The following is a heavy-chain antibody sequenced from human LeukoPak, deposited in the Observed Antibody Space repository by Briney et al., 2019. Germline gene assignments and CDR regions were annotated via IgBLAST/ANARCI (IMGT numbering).Heavy chain of an antibody. CDR1: GFTFSGYT. J-gene: IGHJ4*02. CDR2: ISSSSSSI. CDR3: ARSGYNWNDVIFFDY. V-gene: IGHV3-21*01. Sequence: PGGSLRLSCAASGFTFSGYTMNWVRQAPGQGLEWVSSISSSSSSIYYADSVKGRFTISRDNAKNSLYLQMNSLRAEDTAVYYCARSGYNWNDVIFFDYWGQGTLVTVSS. D-gene: IGHD1-1*01.